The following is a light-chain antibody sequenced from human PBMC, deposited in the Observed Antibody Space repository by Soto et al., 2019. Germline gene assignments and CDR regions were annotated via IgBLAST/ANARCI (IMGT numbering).Light chain of an antibody. CDR1: SSDVGLYNY. CDR2: EVN. Sequence: QSVLTQPASVSGSPGQSITISCSGTSSDVGLYNYVSWYQQHPGKVPKLLIYEVNKGPSGVSSRFSGSKSGNTASLTISGLQAEDEAEYYCSSYTRGSSAVFGGGTQLTVL. CDR3: SSYTRGSSAV. J-gene: IGLJ7*01. V-gene: IGLV2-14*01.